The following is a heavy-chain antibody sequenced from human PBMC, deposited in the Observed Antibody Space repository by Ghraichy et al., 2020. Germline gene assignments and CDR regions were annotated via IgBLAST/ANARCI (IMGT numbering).Heavy chain of an antibody. Sequence: GGSLRLSCAASGFTLSNYGMHWVRQAPGKGLEWVAVICFDGSEKYSADSLKGRFTISRDTSKNTLYLQMNSLRAYDTALYYCAREVDRYCTVGGCDLDYWGQGILVTVSS. J-gene: IGHJ4*02. D-gene: IGHD2-8*02. CDR2: ICFDGSEK. CDR3: AREVDRYCTVGGCDLDY. V-gene: IGHV3-33*01. CDR1: GFTLSNYG.